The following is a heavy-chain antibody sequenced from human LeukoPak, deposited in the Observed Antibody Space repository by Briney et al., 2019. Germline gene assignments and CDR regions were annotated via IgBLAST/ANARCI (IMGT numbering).Heavy chain of an antibody. J-gene: IGHJ4*02. CDR3: ARGVYIAAAQYSY. D-gene: IGHD6-13*01. Sequence: TPSETLSLTCTVSGGSISSYYWSWIRQSPGKGLEWIGYIYYSGSTNYNPSLKSRVTISLDTSKNQFSLKLSSVTAADTAVYYCARGVYIAAAQYSYWGQGTLVTVSS. V-gene: IGHV4-59*01. CDR1: GGSISSYY. CDR2: IYYSGST.